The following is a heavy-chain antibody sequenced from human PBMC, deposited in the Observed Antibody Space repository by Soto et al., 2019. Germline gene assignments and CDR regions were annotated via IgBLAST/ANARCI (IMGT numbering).Heavy chain of an antibody. D-gene: IGHD3-3*01. CDR1: GLTFSPYW. CDR3: ARDVSSEYASILDV. CDR2: IKEDGSVK. Sequence: GGSLRLSCEGFGLTFSPYWMTWVRQAPGKGLEWVASIKEDGSVKNYADSVKGRFTVSRDNVKRAMFLQMTSVRADDTAVYFCARDVSSEYASILDVWGRGARVTVSS. J-gene: IGHJ4*02. V-gene: IGHV3-7*03.